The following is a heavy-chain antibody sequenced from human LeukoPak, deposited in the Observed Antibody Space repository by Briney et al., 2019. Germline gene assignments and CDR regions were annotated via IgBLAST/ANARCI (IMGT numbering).Heavy chain of an antibody. Sequence: SETLSLTCAVYGASFSDSYWSWIRQSPEKGLEWIGEINNSGSTSYNPSLNSRVIMSVDRSKNQFSLRLTSVTAADTAVYYCARGRYGPRLGNWGQGTLVTISS. V-gene: IGHV4-34*01. CDR1: GASFSDSY. CDR3: ARGRYGPRLGN. CDR2: INNSGST. D-gene: IGHD3-16*01. J-gene: IGHJ4*02.